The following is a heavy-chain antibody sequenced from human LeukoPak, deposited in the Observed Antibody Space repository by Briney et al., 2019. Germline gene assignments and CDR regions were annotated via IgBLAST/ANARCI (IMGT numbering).Heavy chain of an antibody. J-gene: IGHJ4*02. D-gene: IGHD5-18*01. CDR1: GFTFSSYG. V-gene: IGHV3-33*06. Sequence: PGGSLRLSCAASGFTFSSYGMHWVRQAPGKGLEWVAVIWYDGSNKYYADSVKGRFTISRDNSRNTLYLQMNSLRAEDPAVYYCAKGRGYSYGTGDYWGQGTLVTVSS. CDR2: IWYDGSNK. CDR3: AKGRGYSYGTGDY.